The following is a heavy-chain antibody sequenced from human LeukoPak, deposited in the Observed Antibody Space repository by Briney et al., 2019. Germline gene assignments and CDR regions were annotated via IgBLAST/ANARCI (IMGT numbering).Heavy chain of an antibody. J-gene: IGHJ4*02. Sequence: GGSLRLSCAASGFTFSFYAMSWVRQAPGKGLEWVSAISNSGGSTSYTDCVKGRFTISRDNSKNTLYLQMNSLRAEDTAVYYCARGDKFSGDYWGQGTLVTVSS. D-gene: IGHD3-16*01. CDR3: ARGDKFSGDY. CDR2: ISNSGGST. CDR1: GFTFSFYA. V-gene: IGHV3-23*01.